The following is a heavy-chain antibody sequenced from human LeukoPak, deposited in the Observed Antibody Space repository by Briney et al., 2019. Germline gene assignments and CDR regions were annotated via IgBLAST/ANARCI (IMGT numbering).Heavy chain of an antibody. D-gene: IGHD6-13*01. CDR2: IKPNSGDT. CDR3: AKGYSSSWSSSIGWFDP. V-gene: IGHV1-2*02. Sequence: ASVKVSCKASGYTFTGYYLHWVRQAPGQGLEWTGWIKPNSGDTNYAQKFQGRVTVTRDTSISTAYMELSSLRSEDTAVYYCAKGYSSSWSSSIGWFDPWGQGTLVTVSS. J-gene: IGHJ5*02. CDR1: GYTFTGYY.